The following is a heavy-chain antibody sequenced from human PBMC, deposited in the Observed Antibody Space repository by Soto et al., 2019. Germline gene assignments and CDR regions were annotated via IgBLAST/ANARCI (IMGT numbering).Heavy chain of an antibody. CDR2: ISWNSGSI. CDR3: AKEGEIDAFDI. CDR1: GFTFDDYA. J-gene: IGHJ3*02. V-gene: IGHV3-9*01. Sequence: EVQLVESGGGLVQPGRSLRLSCAASGFTFDDYAMHWVRQAPGKGLEWVSGISWNSGSIGYADSVKGRVTISRDNAKNSLYLQMNSLRAEDTALYYCAKEGEIDAFDIWGQGTMVTVSS. D-gene: IGHD2-21*01.